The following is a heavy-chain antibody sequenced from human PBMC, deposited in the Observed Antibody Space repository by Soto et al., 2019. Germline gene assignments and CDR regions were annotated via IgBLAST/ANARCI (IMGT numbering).Heavy chain of an antibody. Sequence: QVQLVQSGAEVKKPGSSVKVSCKASGGTFSSYAISWVRQAPGQGLEWMGGIIPIFGTANYAQKFQGRVTITADESTSTAYMELGSLRSEDTAVYYCARERDSGSDPPPHYYYGMDVWGQGTTVTVSS. D-gene: IGHD5-12*01. V-gene: IGHV1-69*12. CDR1: GGTFSSYA. CDR3: ARERDSGSDPPPHYYYGMDV. J-gene: IGHJ6*02. CDR2: IIPIFGTA.